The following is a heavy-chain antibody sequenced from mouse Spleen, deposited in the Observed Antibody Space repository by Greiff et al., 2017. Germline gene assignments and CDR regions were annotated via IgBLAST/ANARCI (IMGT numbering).Heavy chain of an antibody. CDR1: GYAFTNYL. Sequence: QVQLQQSGAELVRPGTSVKVSCKASGYAFTNYLIEWVKQRPGQGLEWIGVINPGSGGTNYNEKFKGKATLTADKSSSTAYMQLSSLTSDDSAVYFCARDSSGYVGWFAYWGQGTLVTVSA. D-gene: IGHD3-2*01. V-gene: IGHV1-54*01. J-gene: IGHJ3*01. CDR2: INPGSGGT. CDR3: ARDSSGYVGWFAY.